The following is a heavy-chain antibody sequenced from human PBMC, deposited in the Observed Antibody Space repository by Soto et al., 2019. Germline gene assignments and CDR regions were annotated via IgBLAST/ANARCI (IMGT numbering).Heavy chain of an antibody. CDR2: IYYSGST. Sequence: SETLSLTCTVSGGSISSSSYYWGWIRQPPGKGLEWIGSIYYSGSTYYNPSLKSRVTISVDTSKNQFSLKLSSVTAADTAVYYCERTRAAPAGTSPGFDTWGQGTLVTVSS. CDR3: ERTRAAPAGTSPGFDT. J-gene: IGHJ5*02. D-gene: IGHD6-13*01. V-gene: IGHV4-39*01. CDR1: GGSISSSSYY.